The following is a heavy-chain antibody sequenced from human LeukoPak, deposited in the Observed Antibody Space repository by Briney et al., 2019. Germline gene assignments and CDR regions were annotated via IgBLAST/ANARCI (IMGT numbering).Heavy chain of an antibody. CDR1: GFTFSSYW. Sequence: PGGSLRLSCAASGFTFSSYWVSWVRQAPGKGLEWVANIKQDGSEKYYVDSVKGRFTISRDNAKNSLYLQMNSLRAEDTAVYYCARARWFDPWGQGTLVTVSS. V-gene: IGHV3-7*01. J-gene: IGHJ5*02. CDR3: ARARWFDP. CDR2: IKQDGSEK.